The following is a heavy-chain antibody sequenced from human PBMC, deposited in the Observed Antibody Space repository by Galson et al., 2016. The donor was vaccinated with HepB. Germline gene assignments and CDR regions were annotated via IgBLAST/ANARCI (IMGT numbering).Heavy chain of an antibody. J-gene: IGHJ4*02. CDR3: ARDCDFWSGPTFDY. V-gene: IGHV4-39*02. Sequence: SETLSLTCTVSGGSISSSSYYWGWIRQPPGKGLEWIGSIYYSGSTYYNPSLKSRVTISVDTSKNQFSLKLSSVTAADTAVYYCARDCDFWSGPTFDYWGQGTLVTVSS. D-gene: IGHD3-3*01. CDR1: GGSISSSSYY. CDR2: IYYSGST.